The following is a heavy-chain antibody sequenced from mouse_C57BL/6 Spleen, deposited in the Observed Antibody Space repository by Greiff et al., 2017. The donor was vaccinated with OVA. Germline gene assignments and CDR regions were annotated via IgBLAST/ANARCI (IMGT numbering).Heavy chain of an antibody. V-gene: IGHV14-4*01. CDR1: GYTFTSYW. D-gene: IGHD3-2*02. CDR2: IDPEDGAT. CDR3: TTELRLRGFAY. J-gene: IGHJ3*01. Sequence: VQLQQSGADLAKPGASVKLSCKASGYTFTSYWMHWVKQRPEQGLEWIGWIDPEDGATEYASKFQGKDTITADTSSNTAYLQLSSLTSEDTAVYYCTTELRLRGFAYWGQGTLVTVSA.